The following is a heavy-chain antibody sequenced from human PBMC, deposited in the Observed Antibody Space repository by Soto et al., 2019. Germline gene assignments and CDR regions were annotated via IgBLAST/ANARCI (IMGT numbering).Heavy chain of an antibody. J-gene: IGHJ4*02. Sequence: EVQLLESGGGLVQPGGSLRLSCAASGFTFSSYAMSWVRQAPGKGLEWVSAISGSGGSTYYADSVKGRFTISRDNSKNPLYLQMNSLRAEDTAVYYCHDTFVTRYCSGGSCYTADYWGQGTLVTVSS. CDR2: ISGSGGST. D-gene: IGHD2-15*01. CDR3: HDTFVTRYCSGGSCYTADY. V-gene: IGHV3-23*01. CDR1: GFTFSSYA.